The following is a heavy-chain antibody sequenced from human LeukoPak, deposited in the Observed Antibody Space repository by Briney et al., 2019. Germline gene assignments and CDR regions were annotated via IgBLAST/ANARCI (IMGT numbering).Heavy chain of an antibody. Sequence: GGSLRLSCAASGFTFSSYAMSWVRQAPGKGLEWVSAISGSGGSTYYADSVKGRFTISRDNSKNTPYLQMNSLRAEDTAVYYCAKDRGYCSGGSCYTHFDYWGQGTLVTVSS. CDR2: ISGSGGST. D-gene: IGHD2-15*01. CDR3: AKDRGYCSGGSCYTHFDY. V-gene: IGHV3-23*01. J-gene: IGHJ4*02. CDR1: GFTFSSYA.